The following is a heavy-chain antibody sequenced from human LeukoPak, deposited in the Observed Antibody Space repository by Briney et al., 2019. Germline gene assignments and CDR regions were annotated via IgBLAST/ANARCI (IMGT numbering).Heavy chain of an antibody. J-gene: IGHJ4*02. Sequence: GGSLRLSCAASGSTFSGYSMNWVRQAPGKGLEWVSYISPSSGTMYYADSVEGRFTISRDNARSSLYLHMNSLRDEDTAVYYCARAAYSSSPDYWGQGTLVTVSS. CDR3: ARAAYSSSPDY. D-gene: IGHD6-13*01. CDR1: GSTFSGYS. CDR2: ISPSSGTM. V-gene: IGHV3-48*02.